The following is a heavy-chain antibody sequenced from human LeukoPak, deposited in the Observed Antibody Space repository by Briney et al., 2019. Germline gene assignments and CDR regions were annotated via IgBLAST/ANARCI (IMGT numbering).Heavy chain of an antibody. J-gene: IGHJ4*02. CDR2: IYPGDSDT. D-gene: IGHD6-6*01. V-gene: IGHV5-51*01. Sequence: GESLKISCKGSGXSFTSYWIGWVRQMPGKGLEWMGIIYPGDSDTRYSPSFQGQVTISVDKSISTAYLQWSSLKASDTAVYYCARRAYITSSDDYWGQGTLVTVSS. CDR1: GXSFTSYW. CDR3: ARRAYITSSDDY.